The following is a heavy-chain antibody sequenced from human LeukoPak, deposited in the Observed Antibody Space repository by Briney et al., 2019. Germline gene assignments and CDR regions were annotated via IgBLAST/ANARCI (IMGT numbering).Heavy chain of an antibody. CDR1: GFTFSSYA. Sequence: GGSLRLSCAASGFTFSSYAMSWVRQAPGKGLEWVSAISGSGGSTYYADSVKGRFTISRDNSKNTLYLQMNSLRAEDTAVYYCARADLRVGYGSDYWGQGTLVTVSS. V-gene: IGHV3-23*01. D-gene: IGHD3-10*01. CDR3: ARADLRVGYGSDY. CDR2: ISGSGGST. J-gene: IGHJ4*02.